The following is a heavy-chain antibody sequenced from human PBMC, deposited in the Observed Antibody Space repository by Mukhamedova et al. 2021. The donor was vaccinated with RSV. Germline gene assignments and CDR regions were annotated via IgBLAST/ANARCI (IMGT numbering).Heavy chain of an antibody. V-gene: IGHV2-5*02. CDR2: VYWDDDK. J-gene: IGHJ3*01. Sequence: ALEWLALVYWDDDKRYSPSLKRRLTITKGTSETQVVLTMTDMDPVDTATYYCAHRNSRYSIYMSDAFDVWVQGTMVTVSS. D-gene: IGHD5-12*01. CDR3: AHRNSRYSIYMSDAFDV.